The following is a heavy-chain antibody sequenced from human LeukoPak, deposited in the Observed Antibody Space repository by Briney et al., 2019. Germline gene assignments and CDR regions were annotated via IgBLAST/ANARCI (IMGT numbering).Heavy chain of an antibody. CDR2: ISSSSSYI. CDR3: ASFGYDSSGYYDY. Sequence: PGGSLRLSCAASGFTFSSYALNWVRQAPGKGLEWVSSISSSSSYIYYADSVKGRFTISRDNAKNSLYLQMNSLRAEDTAVYYCASFGYDSSGYYDYWGQGTLVTVSS. CDR1: GFTFSSYA. J-gene: IGHJ4*02. V-gene: IGHV3-21*01. D-gene: IGHD3-22*01.